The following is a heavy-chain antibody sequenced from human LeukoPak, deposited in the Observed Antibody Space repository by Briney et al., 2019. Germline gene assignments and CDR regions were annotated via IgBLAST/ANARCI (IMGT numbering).Heavy chain of an antibody. V-gene: IGHV3-33*06. CDR1: GFTFSSYG. Sequence: PGGSLRLSCAASGFTFSSYGMHWVRQAPGKGLEWVAVIWYDGSNKYYADSVKGRFTISRDNSKNTLYLQMNSLRAEDTAVYYCAKEAPSYYDFWSGYSDLRNYFDYWGQGTLVTVSS. D-gene: IGHD3-3*01. CDR3: AKEAPSYYDFWSGYSDLRNYFDY. CDR2: IWYDGSNK. J-gene: IGHJ4*02.